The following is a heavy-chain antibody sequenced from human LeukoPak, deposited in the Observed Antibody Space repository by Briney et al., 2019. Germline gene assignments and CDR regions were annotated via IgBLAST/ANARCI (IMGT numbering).Heavy chain of an antibody. D-gene: IGHD3-22*01. Sequence: GGSLRLSCAASGFTFSSYAMSWVRQAPGKGLEWVSAISGSGGSTYYADSVKGRFTISRDNSENTLYLQMNSLRAEDTAVYYCAKAGSSGYLSYFDYWGQGTLVTVSS. V-gene: IGHV3-23*01. CDR1: GFTFSSYA. J-gene: IGHJ4*02. CDR2: ISGSGGST. CDR3: AKAGSSGYLSYFDY.